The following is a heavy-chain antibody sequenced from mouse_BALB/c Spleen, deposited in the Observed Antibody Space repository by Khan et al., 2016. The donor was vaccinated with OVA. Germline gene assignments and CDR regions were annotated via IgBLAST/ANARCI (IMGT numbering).Heavy chain of an antibody. CDR1: GYTFTSYW. J-gene: IGHJ2*01. D-gene: IGHD1-1*01. V-gene: IGHV1S81*02. Sequence: QAQLQLPGAELVKAGASVKMSCKASGYTFTSYWMHWVKQRLGQGLEWFAETNPTNGRTYYNEKFKSKATLTVAKSSSTASMLLSGPTFEDSAVYYCARIKKIVATYFDYWGQGTTLTVSA. CDR2: TNPTNGRT. CDR3: ARIKKIVATYFDY.